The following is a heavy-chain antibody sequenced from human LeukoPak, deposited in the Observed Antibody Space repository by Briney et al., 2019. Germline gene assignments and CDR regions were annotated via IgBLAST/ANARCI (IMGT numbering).Heavy chain of an antibody. D-gene: IGHD3-22*01. CDR2: IIPILGIA. CDR3: ASANDSSGYYYENYYYGMDV. J-gene: IGHJ6*02. CDR1: GGTFSSYA. V-gene: IGHV1-69*04. Sequence: ASVKVSCKASGGTFSSYAISWVRQAPGQGLEWMGRIIPILGIANYAQKFQGRVTITADKSTSTAYMELSSLRSEDTAVYYCASANDSSGYYYENYYYGMDVWGQGTTVTVSS.